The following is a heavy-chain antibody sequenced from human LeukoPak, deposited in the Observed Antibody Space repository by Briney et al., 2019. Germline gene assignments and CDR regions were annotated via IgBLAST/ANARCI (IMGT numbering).Heavy chain of an antibody. CDR1: GYTFTSYG. CDR2: ISAYNGNT. D-gene: IGHD1-26*01. V-gene: IGHV1-18*01. CDR3: ARVVGAKSDAFDI. J-gene: IGHJ3*02. Sequence: SSVKVACKASGYTFTSYGISRVRQAPGQGLEGMGWISAYNGNTNYAQKLQGRVTMTTDTSTSTAYMELRSLRSDDTAVYYCARVVGAKSDAFDIWGQGTMVTVSS.